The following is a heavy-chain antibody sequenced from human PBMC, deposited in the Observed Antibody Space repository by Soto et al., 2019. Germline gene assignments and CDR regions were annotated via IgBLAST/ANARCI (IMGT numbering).Heavy chain of an antibody. CDR3: ARRKGDWNQYYYYYYMDV. J-gene: IGHJ6*03. D-gene: IGHD1-1*01. V-gene: IGHV4-59*08. Sequence: SETLCLTCTVSGGSISSYYWSWFRLPPGKGLEWIGYIYYSGSTNYNPSLKSRVTISVDTSKNQFSLQLSSVTAADTAVYYCARRKGDWNQYYYYYYMDVWGKGTTVTVSS. CDR1: GGSISSYY. CDR2: IYYSGST.